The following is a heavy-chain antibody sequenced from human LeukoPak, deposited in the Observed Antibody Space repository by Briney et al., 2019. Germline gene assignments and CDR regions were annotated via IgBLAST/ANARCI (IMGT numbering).Heavy chain of an antibody. CDR1: GGSISSYY. Sequence: PSETLSLTCTVSGGSISSYYWSWIRQPPGKGLEWIGYIYYSGSTNYNPSLKSRVTISVDTSKNQFSLKLSSVTAADTAVYYCAREHWNYVSNWGQGTLVTVSS. D-gene: IGHD1-7*01. J-gene: IGHJ4*02. V-gene: IGHV4-59*01. CDR2: IYYSGST. CDR3: AREHWNYVSN.